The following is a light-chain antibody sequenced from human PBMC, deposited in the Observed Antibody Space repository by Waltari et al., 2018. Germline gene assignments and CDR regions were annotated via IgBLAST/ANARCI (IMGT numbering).Light chain of an antibody. CDR2: EVS. Sequence: QSALTQPPSASGSPGRSVTISCTGTSSDVGGYHYVHWYQHHPGKAPKFMIYEVSKRPSGVPDRFSGSKSGNTASLTVSGLQAEDEADYYCSSYAGSNTWVFGGGTKLTVL. V-gene: IGLV2-8*01. CDR1: SSDVGGYHY. J-gene: IGLJ3*02. CDR3: SSYAGSNTWV.